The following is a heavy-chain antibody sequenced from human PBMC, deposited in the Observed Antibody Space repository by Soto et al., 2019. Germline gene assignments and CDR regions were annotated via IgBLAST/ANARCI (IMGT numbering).Heavy chain of an antibody. CDR3: AKGRGGSGSLTPRVDF. CDR1: GFTFNNYA. D-gene: IGHD3-10*01. J-gene: IGHJ4*02. CDR2: ISGGGDTT. Sequence: EVQLLESGGGLVQHGGSLRLACAASGFTFNNYAMTWVRQAPGKGLEWVSAISGGGDTTSYADSVKGRFTVSRDGSKNALYLQMSSLRAEYTALYYCAKGRGGSGSLTPRVDFWGQGTLVTVSS. V-gene: IGHV3-23*01.